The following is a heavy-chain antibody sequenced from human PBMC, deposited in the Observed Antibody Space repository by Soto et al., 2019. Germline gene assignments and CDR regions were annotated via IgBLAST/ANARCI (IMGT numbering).Heavy chain of an antibody. Sequence: GGSLRLSCAASGFTFSSYAMSWVRQAPGKGLEWVSAISGSGGSTYYADSVKGRFTISRDNSKNTLYLQMNSLRAEDTAVYYCAKGLYYYDSSGLSSACDSWGQGTMVNVPS. J-gene: IGHJ3*02. CDR2: ISGSGGST. V-gene: IGHV3-23*01. CDR3: AKGLYYYDSSGLSSACDS. CDR1: GFTFSSYA. D-gene: IGHD3-22*01.